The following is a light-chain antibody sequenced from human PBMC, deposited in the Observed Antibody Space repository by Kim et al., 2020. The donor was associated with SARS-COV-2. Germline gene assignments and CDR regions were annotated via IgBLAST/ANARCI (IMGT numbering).Light chain of an antibody. J-gene: IGKJ4*01. CDR2: GAS. V-gene: IGKV3-15*01. CDR3: QQYNKWPPT. Sequence: LSPGERATLSCRASQSVNSNLAWYQQKPGQAPRLLIHGASTGATDIPARFSGSGSGTDFTLTISCLQSEDFAVYFCQQYNKWPPTFGGGTQVEIK. CDR1: QSVNSN.